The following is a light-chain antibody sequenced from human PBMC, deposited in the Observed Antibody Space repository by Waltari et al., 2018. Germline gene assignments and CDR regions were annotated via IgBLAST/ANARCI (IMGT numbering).Light chain of an antibody. Sequence: QAGLIQPPSVSRALGQTATLTCAGNRNNVGNQGVAWLQQHQGHPPKLLSYRSDNRPSGISERFSASRSGNPASLTITGLQADDEADYYCSAWDKDLVAVVFGGGTKLTVL. CDR1: RNNVGNQG. CDR3: SAWDKDLVAVV. V-gene: IGLV10-54*04. CDR2: RSD. J-gene: IGLJ3*02.